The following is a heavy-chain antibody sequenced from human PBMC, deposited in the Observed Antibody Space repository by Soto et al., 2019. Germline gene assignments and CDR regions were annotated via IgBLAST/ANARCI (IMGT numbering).Heavy chain of an antibody. CDR3: AKEGGAGYCSGGSCSSGMDV. D-gene: IGHD2-15*01. Sequence: EVQLLESGGGLVQPGGSLRLSCAASGFTFSSYAMSWVRQAPGKGLEWVSAISGSGGSTYYADSVKGRFTISRDNSKNTLYRQMNSLRAEDTAVYYCAKEGGAGYCSGGSCSSGMDVWGQGTTVTVSS. V-gene: IGHV3-23*01. CDR1: GFTFSSYA. CDR2: ISGSGGST. J-gene: IGHJ6*02.